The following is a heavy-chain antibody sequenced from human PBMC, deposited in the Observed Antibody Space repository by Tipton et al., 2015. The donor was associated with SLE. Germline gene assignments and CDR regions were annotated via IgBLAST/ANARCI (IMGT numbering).Heavy chain of an antibody. Sequence: TLSLTCTVSGASIRSGDYYWSWLRQPPGKGLEWMGKIYYTGSTYYNPSLRSRVTITIDASKSHFSLKLTSVTATDTAVYYCVRQRLWSDYWGQGNLVTVSS. V-gene: IGHV4-39*01. CDR3: VRQRLWSDY. D-gene: IGHD2-21*01. CDR2: IYYTGST. CDR1: GASIRSGDYY. J-gene: IGHJ4*02.